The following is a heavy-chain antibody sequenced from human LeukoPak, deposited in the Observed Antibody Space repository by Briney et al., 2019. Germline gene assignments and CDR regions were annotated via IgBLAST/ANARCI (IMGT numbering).Heavy chain of an antibody. CDR2: FDPEDGET. J-gene: IGHJ4*02. V-gene: IGHV1-24*01. CDR3: ATALRGSYRIDY. D-gene: IGHD3-16*02. Sequence: GASVKVSCKVSGYTLTELSMHWVRQAPGKGLEWMGGFDPEDGETIYAQKFQGRVTMTEDTSTDTAYMELSSLRSEDTAVYYCATALRGSYRIDYWGQGTLVTVSS. CDR1: GYTLTELS.